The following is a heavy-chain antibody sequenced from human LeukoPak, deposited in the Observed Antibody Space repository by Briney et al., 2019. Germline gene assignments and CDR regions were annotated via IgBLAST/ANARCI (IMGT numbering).Heavy chain of an antibody. CDR1: GGSISSYY. V-gene: IGHV4-59*01. J-gene: IGHJ6*02. CDR3: ARDGPHDYCSSTSCRAAYGMDV. D-gene: IGHD2-2*01. Sequence: SETLSLTCTVSGGSISSYYSSWIRQPPGKGLEWIGYIYYSGSTNYNPSLKSRVTISVDTSKNQFSLKLSSVTAADTAVYYCARDGPHDYCSSTSCRAAYGMDVWGQGTTVTVSS. CDR2: IYYSGST.